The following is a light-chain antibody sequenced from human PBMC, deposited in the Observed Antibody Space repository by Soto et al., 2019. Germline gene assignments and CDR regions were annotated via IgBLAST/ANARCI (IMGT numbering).Light chain of an antibody. V-gene: IGKV3-15*01. CDR2: DAS. CDR1: QNVYNN. CDR3: QQCRNWPLT. Sequence: EIVMTQSPATLSVSPGEGATLSCKASQNVYNNLAWYQQRPGQPPRLLIYDASTRATGISARFSGSGYGTEFTLTIRSLQSEDFAVYFCQQCRNWPLTFGGGTKVELK. J-gene: IGKJ4*01.